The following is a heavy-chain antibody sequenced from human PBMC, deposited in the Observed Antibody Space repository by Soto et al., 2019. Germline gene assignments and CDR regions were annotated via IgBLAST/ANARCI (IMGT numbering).Heavy chain of an antibody. CDR3: AKVISTIGSKQWLAQTKHQALDY. D-gene: IGHD6-19*01. Sequence: QVNLVQSGAEVKKPGASVKVSCKASGYNFNGYYIHWVRQAPGQGLEWMGWMNPHTGGANYAQKFQGQVIMTTDTSISTAYRELRSLTSDDPAVYYCAKVISTIGSKQWLAQTKHQALDYWGQGTLVTVSS. V-gene: IGHV1-2*02. J-gene: IGHJ4*02. CDR1: GYNFNGYY. CDR2: MNPHTGGA.